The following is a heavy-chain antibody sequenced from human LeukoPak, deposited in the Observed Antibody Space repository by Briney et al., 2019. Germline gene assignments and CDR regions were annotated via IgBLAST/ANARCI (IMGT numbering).Heavy chain of an antibody. J-gene: IGHJ4*02. D-gene: IGHD1-26*01. CDR3: ARGYSGSYGRFDY. V-gene: IGHV4-34*01. CDR1: GGSFSGYY. Sequence: AETLSLTCAVYGGSFSGYYWSWIRQPPGKGLEWIGEINHSGSTNYNPSLKSRVTISVDTSKNQFSLKLSSVTAADTAVYYCARGYSGSYGRFDYWGQGTLVTVSS. CDR2: INHSGST.